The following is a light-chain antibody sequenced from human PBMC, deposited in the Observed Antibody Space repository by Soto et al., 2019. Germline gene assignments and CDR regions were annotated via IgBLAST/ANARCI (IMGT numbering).Light chain of an antibody. CDR3: CSYTTSNTRQIV. Sequence: QSVLTQPASVSGSPGQSITISCTGTSSDVGGYNYVSWYLQQPGKAPKFMIYDVSNRPSGVSNRFSGSKSGNTASLTISGLQAEDEADYYCCSYTTSNTRQIVFGTGTKLTVL. V-gene: IGLV2-14*01. CDR1: SSDVGGYNY. CDR2: DVS. J-gene: IGLJ1*01.